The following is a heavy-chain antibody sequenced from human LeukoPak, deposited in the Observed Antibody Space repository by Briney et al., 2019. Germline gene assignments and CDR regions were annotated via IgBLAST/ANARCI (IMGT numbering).Heavy chain of an antibody. V-gene: IGHV4-59*12. J-gene: IGHJ4*02. CDR2: IYYSGST. CDR3: ARDVYASETYYVGH. Sequence: PSETLSLTCTVSGGSISSYYWSWIRQPPGKGLEWIGYIYYSGSTNYNPSLKSRVTISVDTARNQFSLKLSSVTAADTAVYYCARDVYASETYYVGHWGQGILVTVSS. CDR1: GGSISSYY. D-gene: IGHD3-10*01.